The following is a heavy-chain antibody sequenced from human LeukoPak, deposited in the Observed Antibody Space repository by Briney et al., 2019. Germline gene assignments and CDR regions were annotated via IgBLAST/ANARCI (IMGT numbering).Heavy chain of an antibody. CDR2: ISYDGSNK. D-gene: IGHD3-10*01. V-gene: IGHV3-30*18. CDR1: GFTFSSYG. J-gene: IGHJ4*02. Sequence: LRLSCAASGFTFSSYGMHWVRQAPGKGLEWVAVISYDGSNKYYADSVKGRFTIPRDNSKNTLYLQMNSLRAEDTAVYYCAKDRRIYGSGSYFDYWGQGTLVTVSS. CDR3: AKDRRIYGSGSYFDY.